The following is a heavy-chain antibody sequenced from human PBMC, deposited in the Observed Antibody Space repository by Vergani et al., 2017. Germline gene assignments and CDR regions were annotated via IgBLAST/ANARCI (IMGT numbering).Heavy chain of an antibody. Sequence: EVQLVESGGGLVKPGGSLRLSCAASGFTFGSYSMNWVRQAPGKGLEWVSSISSSSSYIYYADSVKGRFTISRDNAKNSLYLQMNSLRADDTAVYYCARALALQAFSPGYWGQGTLVTVSS. CDR3: ARALALQAFSPGY. V-gene: IGHV3-21*01. CDR1: GFTFGSYS. CDR2: ISSSSSYI. J-gene: IGHJ4*02.